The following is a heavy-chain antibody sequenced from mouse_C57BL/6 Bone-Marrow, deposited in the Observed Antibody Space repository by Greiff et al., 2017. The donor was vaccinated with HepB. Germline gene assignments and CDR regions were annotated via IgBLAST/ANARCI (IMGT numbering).Heavy chain of an antibody. V-gene: IGHV5-17*01. CDR1: GFTFSDYG. D-gene: IGHD2-12*01. CDR2: ISSGSSTI. CDR3: AVYDTAWFAY. Sequence: EVKLVESGGGLLKPGGSLKLSCAASGFTFSDYGMHWVRQAPEKGLEWVAYISSGSSTIYYADTVKGRFTISRDNAKNTLFLQMTSLRSEDTAMYYCAVYDTAWFAYWGQGTLVTVSA. J-gene: IGHJ3*01.